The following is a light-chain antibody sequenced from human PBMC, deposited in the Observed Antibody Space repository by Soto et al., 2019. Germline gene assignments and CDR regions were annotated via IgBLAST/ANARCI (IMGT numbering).Light chain of an antibody. CDR3: ETWYSNTHMV. CDR2: LDRSGRY. V-gene: IGLV4-60*02. Sequence: QSVLTQSSSASASLGSSVKLTCILSSGHNTYIIAWHQQQPGKAPRFLMTLDRSGRYNRGSGVPDRFSGSSSGADRYLTISNIQVEDEGDYYCETWYSNTHMVFGGGTKLTVL. CDR1: SGHNTYI. J-gene: IGLJ3*02.